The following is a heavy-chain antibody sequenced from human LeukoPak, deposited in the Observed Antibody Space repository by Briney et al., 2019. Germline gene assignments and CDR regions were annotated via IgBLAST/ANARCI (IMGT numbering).Heavy chain of an antibody. Sequence: PGGSLRLSCAASGFTFDDYAMHWVRQAPGKGLEWVSGISWNSGSIGYADSVKGRFTISRDNAKNSLYLQMNSLRAEDTALYYCAKDSQPQYYESLPSWGQGTLVTVSS. V-gene: IGHV3-9*01. CDR3: AKDSQPQYYESLPS. CDR2: ISWNSGSI. J-gene: IGHJ4*02. CDR1: GFTFDDYA. D-gene: IGHD3-22*01.